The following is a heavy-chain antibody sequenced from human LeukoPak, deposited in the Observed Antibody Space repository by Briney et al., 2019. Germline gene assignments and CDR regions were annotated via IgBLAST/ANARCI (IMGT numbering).Heavy chain of an antibody. V-gene: IGHV3-30*03. Sequence: GGSLRLSCAASGFTFSNYGMHWVRQAPGKGLEWVAVISYDGSNKYCADSVKGRFTISRDNSKNSLYLQMNSLRAEDTALYYCARSPHGVLYYYYYMDVWGKGTTVTVSS. CDR2: ISYDGSNK. CDR3: ARSPHGVLYYYYYMDV. J-gene: IGHJ6*03. D-gene: IGHD1-1*01. CDR1: GFTFSNYG.